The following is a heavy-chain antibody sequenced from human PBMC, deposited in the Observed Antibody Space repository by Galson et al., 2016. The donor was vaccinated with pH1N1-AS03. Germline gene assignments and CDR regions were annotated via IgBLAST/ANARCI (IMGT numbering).Heavy chain of an antibody. CDR1: GFSISSAYC. Sequence: SETLSLTCVVGGFSISSAYCWGWIRQSPGKGLEWIGTIFHSGRTEYNPPLTSRVAISVDTSKNQFSLELTSVTAEDTAVYFCARGGEGVYAFDVWGQGAMVTVSS. D-gene: IGHD3-16*01. CDR3: ARGGEGVYAFDV. CDR2: IFHSGRT. V-gene: IGHV4-38-2*01. J-gene: IGHJ3*01.